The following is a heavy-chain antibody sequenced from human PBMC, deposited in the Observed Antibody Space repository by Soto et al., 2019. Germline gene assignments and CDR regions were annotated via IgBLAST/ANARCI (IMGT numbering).Heavy chain of an antibody. J-gene: IGHJ5*02. CDR1: GYIFSKYA. V-gene: IGHV1-3*01. CDR3: ARGSRDFFLWFDP. CDR2: LNVGTGNT. Sequence: QVQLVQSGGEVKKPGASVKVSCKASGYIFSKYAIHWVRQVPGHKLEWMGWLNVGTGNTKYSQKFQGRVTITRDTPATTAYMELHSLTSEDTAVYYCARGSRDFFLWFDPWGQGTLVTVSS.